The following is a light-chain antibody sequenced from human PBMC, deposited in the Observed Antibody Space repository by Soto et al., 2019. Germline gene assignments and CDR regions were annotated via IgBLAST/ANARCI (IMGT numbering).Light chain of an antibody. V-gene: IGLV2-14*01. CDR2: GVT. Sequence: QSALTQPASVSGSPGQSITISCTGSSSDIGAFNYVAWYQQHPGKAPKLIIHGVTNRPSGVSSRFSGSKSDYTASLTISGLQAEDEADYYCSSYTSSSTLVVFGGGTKLTVL. J-gene: IGLJ2*01. CDR1: SSDIGAFNY. CDR3: SSYTSSSTLVV.